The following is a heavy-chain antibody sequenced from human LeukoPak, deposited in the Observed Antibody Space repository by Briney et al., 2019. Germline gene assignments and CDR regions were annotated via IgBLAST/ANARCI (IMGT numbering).Heavy chain of an antibody. Sequence: PSETLSLTCTVSGGSFSSYYWTWIRQPAGKGLEWIGRIYSSGSTNYNPSLRSRVTISVDKSKNQFSLNLTSVTAADTGVYHCAREYSSTSGPHFDYGGQGILVT. D-gene: IGHD6-19*01. CDR2: IYSSGST. V-gene: IGHV4-4*07. CDR1: GGSFSSYY. CDR3: AREYSSTSGPHFDY. J-gene: IGHJ4*02.